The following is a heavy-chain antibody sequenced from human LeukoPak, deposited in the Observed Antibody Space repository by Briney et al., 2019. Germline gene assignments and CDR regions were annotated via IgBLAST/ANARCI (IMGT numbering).Heavy chain of an antibody. CDR2: IYYSGST. CDR3: ASAYCTDGVCYTPYYYYGMDV. Sequence: PSETLSLTCTVSGGSISSGGDYWSWIRQPPGKGLEWIGSIYYSGSTYYNPSLKSRVTISVDRSKNQFSLKLSSVTAADTAVYYCASAYCTDGVCYTPYYYYGMDVWGQGTTVTVSS. D-gene: IGHD2-8*01. CDR1: GGSISSGGDY. V-gene: IGHV4-39*01. J-gene: IGHJ6*02.